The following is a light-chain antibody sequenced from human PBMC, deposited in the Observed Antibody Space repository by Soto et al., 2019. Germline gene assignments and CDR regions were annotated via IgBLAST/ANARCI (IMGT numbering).Light chain of an antibody. Sequence: QSALTQPASLSGSPGQSITISCTGTSSDFGAYNSVSWYQQYPGKAPKLMIYEVSNRPSGVSNRFSGSKSGNTASLTISGLQAEDEADYYCCSYAGSFAWVFGGGTKLTVL. CDR1: SSDFGAYNS. J-gene: IGLJ3*02. V-gene: IGLV2-14*01. CDR3: CSYAGSFAWV. CDR2: EVS.